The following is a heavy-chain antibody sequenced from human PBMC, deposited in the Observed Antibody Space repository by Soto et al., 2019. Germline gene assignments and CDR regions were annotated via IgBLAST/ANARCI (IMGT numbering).Heavy chain of an antibody. CDR1: GFTFSSYG. D-gene: IGHD4-17*01. V-gene: IGHV3-33*01. J-gene: IGHJ4*02. Sequence: PGGSLRLSCAVSGFTFSSYGMHWVRQAPGKGLEWVAVIWYDGSNKYYGDSVKGRFTISRDNSKNTLYLQMNSLRAEDTAVYCCARDPRKTSVTTSRDYWGQGTLGSVSS. CDR3: ARDPRKTSVTTSRDY. CDR2: IWYDGSNK.